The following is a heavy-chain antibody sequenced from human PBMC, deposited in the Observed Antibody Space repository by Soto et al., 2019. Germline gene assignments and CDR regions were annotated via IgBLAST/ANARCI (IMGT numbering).Heavy chain of an antibody. D-gene: IGHD2-8*02. J-gene: IGHJ4*02. CDR1: GGSISSYY. Sequence: SETLSLTCTVSGGSISSYYWSWIRQPPGKGLEWIGYIYYSGSTNYNPSLKSRVTISVDTSKNQFSLKLSSVTGADTAVYYCARDMSPYWLMPYYFDYWGQGTLVTVSS. CDR2: IYYSGST. V-gene: IGHV4-59*12. CDR3: ARDMSPYWLMPYYFDY.